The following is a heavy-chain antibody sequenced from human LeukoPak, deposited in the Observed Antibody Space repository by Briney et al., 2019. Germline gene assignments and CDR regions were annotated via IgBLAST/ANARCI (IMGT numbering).Heavy chain of an antibody. Sequence: GGSLRLSCAASGFTFSSYGMHWVRQAPGKGLEWVAFIRYDGSNKYYADSVKGRFTISRDNSKNTLYLQMNSLRAEDTAVYYCAKDGSYYDILTGYQNYFDYWGQGTLVTVSS. D-gene: IGHD3-9*01. CDR2: IRYDGSNK. J-gene: IGHJ4*02. V-gene: IGHV3-30*02. CDR3: AKDGSYYDILTGYQNYFDY. CDR1: GFTFSSYG.